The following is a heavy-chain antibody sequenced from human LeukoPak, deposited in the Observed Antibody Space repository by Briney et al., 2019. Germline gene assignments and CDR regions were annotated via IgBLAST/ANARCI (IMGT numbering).Heavy chain of an antibody. D-gene: IGHD1-26*01. CDR3: ARVSQVGATNFDY. J-gene: IGHJ4*02. V-gene: IGHV1-69*13. CDR2: IIPIFGTA. Sequence: SVKVSCKASGYTFTNYGISWVRQAPGQGLEWMGGIIPIFGTANYAQKFQGRVTITADESTSTAYMELSSLRSEDTAVYYCARVSQVGATNFDYWGQGTLVTVSS. CDR1: GYTFTNYG.